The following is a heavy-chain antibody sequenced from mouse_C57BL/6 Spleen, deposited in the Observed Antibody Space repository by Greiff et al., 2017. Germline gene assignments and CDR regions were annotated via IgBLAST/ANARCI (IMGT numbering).Heavy chain of an antibody. CDR3: TGLGYYWYFGV. D-gene: IGHD2-2*01. Sequence: EVQLVESGGGLVQPGGSMKLSCVASGFTFSNYWMNWVRQSPEKGLEWVAQIRLKSDNYATHYAESVKGRFTISRDDSKSSVYLQMNNLRAEDTGIYYCTGLGYYWYFGVWGTGTTVTVSS. CDR2: IRLKSDNYAT. V-gene: IGHV6-3*01. J-gene: IGHJ1*03. CDR1: GFTFSNYW.